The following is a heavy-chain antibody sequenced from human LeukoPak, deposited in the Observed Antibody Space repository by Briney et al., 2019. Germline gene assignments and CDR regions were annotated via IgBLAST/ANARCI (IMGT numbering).Heavy chain of an antibody. Sequence: SETLSLTCTVSGGSISSYYWSWIRKPPGKGLEWIGYIYYSGSTNYNPSLKSRVTISVDTSKNQFSLKLSSVTAADTAVYYCARGADEPDFDYWGQGTLVTVSS. J-gene: IGHJ4*02. V-gene: IGHV4-59*01. D-gene: IGHD1-14*01. CDR1: GGSISSYY. CDR3: ARGADEPDFDY. CDR2: IYYSGST.